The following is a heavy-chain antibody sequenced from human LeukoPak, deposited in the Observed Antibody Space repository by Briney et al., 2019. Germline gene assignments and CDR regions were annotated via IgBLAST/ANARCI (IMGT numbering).Heavy chain of an antibody. V-gene: IGHV4-59*01. CDR3: ARVFRWAFFDY. CDR2: IYYSGST. CDR1: GGSISSYY. J-gene: IGHJ4*02. D-gene: IGHD2-21*01. Sequence: SETLSLTCTVSGGSISSYYWSWIRQPPGKGLEWIGYIYYSGSTNYNPSLKSRVTISVDTSKNQFSLKLSSVTAADTAVYYCARVFRWAFFDYWGQGTLVTVSS.